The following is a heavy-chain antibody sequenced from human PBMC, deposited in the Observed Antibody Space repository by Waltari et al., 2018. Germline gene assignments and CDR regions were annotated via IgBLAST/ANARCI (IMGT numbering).Heavy chain of an antibody. CDR3: ARAGGVIMSYYYYGMDV. J-gene: IGHJ6*02. CDR1: GGTFSSYA. Sequence: QVQLVQSGAEVKKPGSSVKVSCKASGGTFSSYAISWVRQAPGQGLEWMGGIIPIFGTANYAQKFQGRVTITADEATSTAYMELSSLRSEDTAVYYCARAGGVIMSYYYYGMDVWGQGTTVTVSS. D-gene: IGHD3-10*01. CDR2: IIPIFGTA. V-gene: IGHV1-69*13.